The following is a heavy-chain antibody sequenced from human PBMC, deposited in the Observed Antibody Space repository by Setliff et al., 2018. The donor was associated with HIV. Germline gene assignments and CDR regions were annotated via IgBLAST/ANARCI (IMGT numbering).Heavy chain of an antibody. J-gene: IGHJ5*02. Sequence: SETLSLTCTVSGGSVTSGHYYWGWIRQAPGKGLEWIGNILDGRVTFFNPSLRGRVTISVDTSKNQVSLKLRSVTAADSAVYHCARPHSGRGGGAYFDPWGQGILVTVSS. CDR1: GGSVTSGHYY. D-gene: IGHD6-19*01. CDR3: ARPHSGRGGGAYFDP. CDR2: ILDGRVT. V-gene: IGHV4-39*01.